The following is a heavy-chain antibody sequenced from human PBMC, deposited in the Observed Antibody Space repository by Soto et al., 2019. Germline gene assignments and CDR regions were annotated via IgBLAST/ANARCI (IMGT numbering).Heavy chain of an antibody. V-gene: IGHV3-23*01. D-gene: IGHD6-19*01. J-gene: IGHJ4*02. Sequence: PGGSLRLSCAASGFTFSSYAMSWVRRAPGKGLEWVSAISGSGGSTYYADSVKGRFTISRDNSKNTLYLQMNSLRAEDTAVYYCAKQRWLVPRYFDYWGQGTLVTVSS. CDR3: AKQRWLVPRYFDY. CDR1: GFTFSSYA. CDR2: ISGSGGST.